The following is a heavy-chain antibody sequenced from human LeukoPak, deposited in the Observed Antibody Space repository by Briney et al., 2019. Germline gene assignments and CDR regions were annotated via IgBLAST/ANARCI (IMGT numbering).Heavy chain of an antibody. J-gene: IGHJ4*02. V-gene: IGHV4-39*01. D-gene: IGHD2-15*01. CDR3: ARQLGSSGGSCTFDY. CDR1: GGSISSSSYY. Sequence: SETLSLTCTVSGGSISSSSYYWGWIRQPPWNGLDWIGSIDYSGSTYYNPSLKSRVTISVDTSKNQFSLKLSSVTVADTAVYYCARQLGSSGGSCTFDYWGQGTLVTVSS. CDR2: IDYSGST.